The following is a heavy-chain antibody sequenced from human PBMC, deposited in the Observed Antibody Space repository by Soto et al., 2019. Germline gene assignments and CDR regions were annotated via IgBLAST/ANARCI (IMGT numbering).Heavy chain of an antibody. D-gene: IGHD6-19*01. Sequence: PGGSLRLSCAASGFTFSSYAMSWVRQAPGKGLEWVSAISGSGGSTYYADSVKGRFTISRDNSKNTLYLQMNSLRAEDTAVYYCAKGPYLSGWSDHYFDYWGQGTLVTVSS. J-gene: IGHJ4*02. CDR1: GFTFSSYA. CDR2: ISGSGGST. V-gene: IGHV3-23*01. CDR3: AKGPYLSGWSDHYFDY.